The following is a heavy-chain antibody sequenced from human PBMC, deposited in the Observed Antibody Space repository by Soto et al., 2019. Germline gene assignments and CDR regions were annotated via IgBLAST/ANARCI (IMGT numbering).Heavy chain of an antibody. Sequence: QLQLQESGPGLVKPSETLSLTCTVSGASIVSSNLYWGWVRQPPGKGPEWIGSIYESGSTYFNPPLQSRVAMVVDTSKNQFSLHPTSVTAADTAMYYGARLGVWGSYRPQYFDHGGQGTLVTVSS. CDR1: GASIVSSNLY. D-gene: IGHD3-16*02. J-gene: IGHJ4*02. V-gene: IGHV4-39*01. CDR3: ARLGVWGSYRPQYFDH. CDR2: IYESGST.